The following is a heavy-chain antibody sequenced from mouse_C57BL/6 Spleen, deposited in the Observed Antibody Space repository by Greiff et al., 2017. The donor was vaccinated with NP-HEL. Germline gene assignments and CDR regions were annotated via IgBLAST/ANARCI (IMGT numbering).Heavy chain of an antibody. J-gene: IGHJ3*01. CDR2: IDPSDSYT. Sequence: VQLQQPGAELVRPGTSVKLSCKASGYTFTSYWMHWVKQRPGQGLEWIGVIDPSDSYTNYNQKFKGKATLTVDTSSSTAYMQLSSLTSEDSAVYYCAPTAQAPAWFAYWGQGTLVTVSA. V-gene: IGHV1-59*01. CDR1: GYTFTSYW. D-gene: IGHD3-2*02. CDR3: APTAQAPAWFAY.